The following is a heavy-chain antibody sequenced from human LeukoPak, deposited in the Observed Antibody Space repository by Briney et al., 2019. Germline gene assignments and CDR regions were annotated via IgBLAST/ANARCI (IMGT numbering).Heavy chain of an antibody. CDR1: GGPLSSSSYY. CDR3: ARHPHDFPQLYYFDY. J-gene: IGHJ4*02. Sequence: SETLSLTCTVSGGPLSSSSYYWGWIRQPPGKGLEWIGSIYYSGSTYYNPSLKSRVTISVDTSKNQFSLKLSSVTAADTAFYYCARHPHDFPQLYYFDYWGQGTLVTVSS. V-gene: IGHV4-39*07. D-gene: IGHD1-1*01. CDR2: IYYSGST.